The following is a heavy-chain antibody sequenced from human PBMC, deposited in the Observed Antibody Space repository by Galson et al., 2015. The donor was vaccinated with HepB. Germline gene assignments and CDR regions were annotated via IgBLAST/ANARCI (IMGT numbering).Heavy chain of an antibody. Sequence: SLRLSCAASGFTFSSYGMHWVRQAPGKGLEWVAFIRYDGSNKYYADSVEGRFTISRDNSKNTLYLQMNSLRAEDTAVYYCAKEGLVMVRGSLGYYYYGMDVWGQGTTVTVSS. V-gene: IGHV3-30*02. CDR3: AKEGLVMVRGSLGYYYYGMDV. CDR1: GFTFSSYG. CDR2: IRYDGSNK. D-gene: IGHD3-10*01. J-gene: IGHJ6*02.